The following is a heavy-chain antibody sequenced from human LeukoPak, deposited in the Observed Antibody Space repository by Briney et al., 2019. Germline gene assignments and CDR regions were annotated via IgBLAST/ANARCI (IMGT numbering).Heavy chain of an antibody. Sequence: PSETLSLTCAVSGYSISSGYYWGWIRQPPGKGLEWIGSIYHSGSTYYNPPLKSRVTISVDTSKNQFSLKLSSVTAADTAVYYCARVLSSGTDWFDPWGQGTLVTVSS. CDR1: GYSISSGYY. J-gene: IGHJ5*02. V-gene: IGHV4-38-2*01. CDR2: IYHSGST. D-gene: IGHD6-13*01. CDR3: ARVLSSGTDWFDP.